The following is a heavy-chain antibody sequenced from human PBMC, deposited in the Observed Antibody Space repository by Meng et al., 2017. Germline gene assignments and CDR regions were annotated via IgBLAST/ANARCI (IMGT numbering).Heavy chain of an antibody. CDR1: GGTFSSYA. CDR3: ASNDGTGDRTGGDY. D-gene: IGHD7-27*01. CDR2: IIPIFGTA. J-gene: IGHJ4*02. Sequence: QGARVQSRGWVKEPGSSGKVSCKASGGTFSSYAISWLRRAPEQGLEWMGGIIPIFGTANYAQKFQARVTITADESTSTAYMELSSLRSEDTAVYYCASNDGTGDRTGGDYWGQGTLVTVSS. V-gene: IGHV1-69*01.